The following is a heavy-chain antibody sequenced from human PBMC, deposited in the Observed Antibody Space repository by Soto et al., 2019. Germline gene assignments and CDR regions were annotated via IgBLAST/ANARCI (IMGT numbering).Heavy chain of an antibody. J-gene: IGHJ4*02. CDR3: ARGWGRICAY. CDR2: INNSGST. Sequence: QVQLQQWGAGLLKPSETLSLTCAVYGGSLSGYYWNWIRQPPGKGLEWMGEINNSGSTNYNPSLMSRVTIAVDTSKNQFSRELGSVTAADTAVYYRARGWGRICAYWGQGMLVTVSS. CDR1: GGSLSGYY. D-gene: IGHD7-27*01. V-gene: IGHV4-34*01.